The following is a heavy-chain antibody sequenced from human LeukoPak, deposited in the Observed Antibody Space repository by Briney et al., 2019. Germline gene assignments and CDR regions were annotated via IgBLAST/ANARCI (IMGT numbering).Heavy chain of an antibody. CDR1: GFTFSSHA. J-gene: IGHJ4*02. D-gene: IGHD3-10*01. V-gene: IGHV3-30-3*01. Sequence: GRSLRLSCAASGFTFSSHAMHWVRQAPGKGLEWVAVLSHDGGKKYYADSVKGRFTISRDNSRNTLYLQMNSLRGEDTAVYYCARDLRGSDAYYFDYWGQGTLVTVSS. CDR3: ARDLRGSDAYYFDY. CDR2: LSHDGGKK.